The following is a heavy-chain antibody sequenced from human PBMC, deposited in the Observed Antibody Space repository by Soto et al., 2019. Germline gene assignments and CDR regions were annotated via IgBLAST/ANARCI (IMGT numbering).Heavy chain of an antibody. CDR1: GFTFSNYD. CDR2: ISRDSGTI. J-gene: IGHJ6*02. Sequence: AGGSLRLSCSASGFTFSNYDMVWVRQAPGKGLEWVSGISRDSGTIYYVDSVKGRFTISRDNAKNSLYLQMNSLRAEDTALYYCAKDMRGRSSSSRYYYGMDVWGQGTTVTVSS. D-gene: IGHD6-13*01. CDR3: AKDMRGRSSSSRYYYGMDV. V-gene: IGHV3-9*01.